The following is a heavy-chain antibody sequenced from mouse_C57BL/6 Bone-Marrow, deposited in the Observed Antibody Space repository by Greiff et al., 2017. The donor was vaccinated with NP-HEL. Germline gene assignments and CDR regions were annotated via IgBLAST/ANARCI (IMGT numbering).Heavy chain of an antibody. CDR3: AREITTVVAPWYFDV. D-gene: IGHD1-1*01. V-gene: IGHV1-55*01. Sequence: VKLQQPGAELVKPGASVKMSCKASGYTFTSYWITWVKQRPGQGLEWIGDIYPGSGSTNYNEKFKSKATLTVDTSSSTAYMQLSSLTSEDSAVYYCAREITTVVAPWYFDVWGTGTTVTVSS. CDR1: GYTFTSYW. CDR2: IYPGSGST. J-gene: IGHJ1*03.